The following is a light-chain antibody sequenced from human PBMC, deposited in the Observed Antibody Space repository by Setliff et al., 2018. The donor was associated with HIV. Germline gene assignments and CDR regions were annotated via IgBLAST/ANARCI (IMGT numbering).Light chain of an antibody. CDR1: SNDIGRFNY. J-gene: IGLJ1*01. CDR3: CSYSRGSTYV. Sequence: QSVLTQPASVTGAPGQSITISCTGTSNDIGRFNYVSWYKQFPGKGPTLVIFDVNQRPSGVSNRFSGSKSGNTASLITSGLQAEDEADYFCCSYSRGSTYVFGTGTKVTVL. CDR2: DVN. V-gene: IGLV2-14*03.